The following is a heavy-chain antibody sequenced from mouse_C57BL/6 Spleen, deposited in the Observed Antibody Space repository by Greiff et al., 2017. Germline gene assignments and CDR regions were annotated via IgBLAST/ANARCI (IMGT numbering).Heavy chain of an antibody. CDR3: ARIYYDYYYYAIDY. D-gene: IGHD2-4*01. Sequence: EVKLVESGGGLVKPGGSLKLSCAASGFTFSDYGMHWVRQAPEKGLEWVAYISSGSSTIYYADTVKGRFTISRDNAKNTLFLQMTSLRSEDTAMYYCARIYYDYYYYAIDYWGQGTSVTVSS. CDR1: GFTFSDYG. V-gene: IGHV5-17*01. CDR2: ISSGSSTI. J-gene: IGHJ4*01.